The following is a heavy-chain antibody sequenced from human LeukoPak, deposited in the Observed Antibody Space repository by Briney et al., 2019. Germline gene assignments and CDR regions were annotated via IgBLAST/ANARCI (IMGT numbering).Heavy chain of an antibody. D-gene: IGHD3-10*01. V-gene: IGHV1-24*01. CDR3: ATALYGSGSYRLTPGYYYYGMDV. CDR2: FDPEDGET. J-gene: IGHJ6*02. CDR1: GYTLTELS. Sequence: ASVKLSCKVSGYTLTELSMHWVRQAPGKGLEWMGGFDPEDGETIYAQKFQGRVTMTEDTSTDTAYMELSSLRSEDTAVYYCATALYGSGSYRLTPGYYYYGMDVWGQGTTATVSS.